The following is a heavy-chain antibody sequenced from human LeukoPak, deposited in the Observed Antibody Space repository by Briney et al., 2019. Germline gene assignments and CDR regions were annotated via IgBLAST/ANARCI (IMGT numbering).Heavy chain of an antibody. V-gene: IGHV3-21*01. J-gene: IGHJ5*02. CDR3: ARGATDTTRWFDP. CDR1: GFTFSHYS. Sequence: AGGSLRLSCAASGFTFSHYSMNWVRQAPGKGLEWVASFGSDLSFRSVADSLKGRFTISRDNAKNSLYLQMNGLRADDTATYYCARGATDTTRWFDPWGQGTLVTVSS. D-gene: IGHD1-7*01. CDR2: FGSDLSFR.